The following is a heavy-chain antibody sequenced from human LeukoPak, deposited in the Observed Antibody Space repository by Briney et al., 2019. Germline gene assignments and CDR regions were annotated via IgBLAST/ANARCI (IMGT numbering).Heavy chain of an antibody. CDR2: IYYSGST. CDR3: ARLLRESWFDP. V-gene: IGHV4-30-4*01. D-gene: IGHD3-3*01. Sequence: SETLSLTCTVSGGSISSSDYSWSWIRQPPGKGLEWIGYIYYSGSTYYNPSLNSRVTILVDTSKNQFSLKLSSVTAADTAVYYCARLLRESWFDPWGQGTLVTVSS. J-gene: IGHJ5*02. CDR1: GGSISSSDYS.